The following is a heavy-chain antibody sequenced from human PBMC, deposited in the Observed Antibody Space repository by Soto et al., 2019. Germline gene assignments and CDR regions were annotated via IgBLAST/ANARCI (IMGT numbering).Heavy chain of an antibody. CDR2: IWYDGSNK. J-gene: IGHJ6*02. CDR3: VREPGYSYGLVGYYYYYGMDV. V-gene: IGHV3-33*01. CDR1: GFTFSSYG. D-gene: IGHD5-18*01. Sequence: GGSLRLSCAASGFTFSSYGMHWVRQAPGKGLEWVAVIWYDGSNKYYADSVKGRFTISRDNSKNTLYLQMNSLRAEDTAVYYCVREPGYSYGLVGYYYYYGMDVWGQGTTVTVSS.